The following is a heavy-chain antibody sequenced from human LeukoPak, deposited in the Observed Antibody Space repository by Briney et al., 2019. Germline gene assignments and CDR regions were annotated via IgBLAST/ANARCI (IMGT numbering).Heavy chain of an antibody. CDR3: ARGGYSYGKADV. J-gene: IGHJ4*02. V-gene: IGHV4-34*01. CDR2: INHSGST. D-gene: IGHD5-18*01. CDR1: GGSFSGYY. Sequence: SETLSLTCAVYGGSFSGYYWGWIRQPPGKGLEWIGEINHSGSTNYNPSLKSRVTISVDTSKNQFSLKLSSVTAADTAVYYCARGGYSYGKADVWGQGTLVTVSS.